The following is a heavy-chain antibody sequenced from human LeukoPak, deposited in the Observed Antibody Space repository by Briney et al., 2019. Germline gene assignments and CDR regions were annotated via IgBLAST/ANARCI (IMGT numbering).Heavy chain of an antibody. CDR1: GFTFDDYA. CDR3: AREGRTIFGVVIANWFDP. D-gene: IGHD3-3*01. V-gene: IGHV3-9*01. J-gene: IGHJ5*02. Sequence: PGGSLRLSCAASGFTFDDYAMHWVRQAPGKGLEWVSGISWNSGSIGYADSVKGRFTISRDNAKNSLYLQMNSLRAEDTALYYCAREGRTIFGVVIANWFDPWGQGTLVTVSS. CDR2: ISWNSGSI.